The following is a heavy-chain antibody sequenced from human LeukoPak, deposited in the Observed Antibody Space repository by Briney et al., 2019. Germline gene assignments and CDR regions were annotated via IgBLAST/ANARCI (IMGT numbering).Heavy chain of an antibody. V-gene: IGHV3-23*01. J-gene: IGHJ4*02. D-gene: IGHD3-10*01. CDR1: GFTFSSSG. CDR2: VSSSGGST. CDR3: ARGGLLWSRGEYYFDY. Sequence: PGGSLRLSCAASGFTFSSSGMSWVRQAPGKGLEWVSAVSSSGGSTYYADSVKGRFTISRDNAKNTLYLQMNSLRAEDTAVYYCARGGLLWSRGEYYFDYWGQGTLVTVSS.